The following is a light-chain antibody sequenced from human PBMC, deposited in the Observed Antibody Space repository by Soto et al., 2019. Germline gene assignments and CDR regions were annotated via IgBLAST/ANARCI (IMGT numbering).Light chain of an antibody. CDR3: QQSHSMPLT. CDR2: AAS. CDR1: QTISSY. V-gene: IGKV1-39*01. J-gene: IGKJ4*01. Sequence: DIQITQSPSSLSASGGDIVTITCRTSQTISSYLNWYQQKPGKAPKFLIYAASSLQSGVPSRFSGSGSGTDFTLTISNLQPEDFETYYCQQSHSMPLTFGGGTKVDIK.